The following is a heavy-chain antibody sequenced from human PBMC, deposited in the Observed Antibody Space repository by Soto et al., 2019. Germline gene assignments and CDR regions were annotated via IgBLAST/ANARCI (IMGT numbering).Heavy chain of an antibody. V-gene: IGHV1-8*01. J-gene: IGHJ5*02. D-gene: IGHD3-16*01. CDR2: MNPNSGNT. CDR3: AREGGTLGAGWFDP. CDR1: GYTFTSYD. Sequence: ASVKVSCKASGYTFTSYDINWVRQATGQGLEWMGWMNPNSGNTGYAQKFQGRVTMTRNTSISTAYMELRSLRSDDTAVFYGAREGGTLGAGWFDPWGQVTRVTVSS.